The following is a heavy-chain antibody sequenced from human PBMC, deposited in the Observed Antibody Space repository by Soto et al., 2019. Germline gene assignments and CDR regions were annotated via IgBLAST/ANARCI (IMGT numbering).Heavy chain of an antibody. V-gene: IGHV1-69*12. D-gene: IGHD2-15*01. Sequence: QVQLVQSGAEVKKPGSSVKVSCKAPGGTFTTYAITWVRQAPGQGLGWMGDIMPMFGTSTYAQKFQGRVTITADESTSTAYMELSSLRSEDTAVYFCARRRYCSGNSCSYYHGMVVWGQGTTVTVSS. CDR2: IMPMFGTS. J-gene: IGHJ6*02. CDR3: ARRRYCSGNSCSYYHGMVV. CDR1: GGTFTTYA.